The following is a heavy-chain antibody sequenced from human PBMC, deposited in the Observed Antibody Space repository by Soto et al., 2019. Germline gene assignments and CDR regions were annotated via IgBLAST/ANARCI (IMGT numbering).Heavy chain of an antibody. Sequence: SQTLSLTCAISGDSVSSNSAAWNWIRQSPSRGLEWLGRTYYRSKWYNDYAVSVKSRITINPDTSKNQFSLQLNSVTPEDTAVYYCARVQGLLYSSSWYSIDYWGQGTLVTVSS. CDR2: TYYRSKWYN. CDR1: GDSVSSNSAA. V-gene: IGHV6-1*01. CDR3: ARVQGLLYSSSWYSIDY. D-gene: IGHD6-13*01. J-gene: IGHJ4*02.